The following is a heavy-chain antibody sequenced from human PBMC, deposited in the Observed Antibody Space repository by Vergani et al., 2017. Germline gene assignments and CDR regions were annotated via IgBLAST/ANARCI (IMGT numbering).Heavy chain of an antibody. CDR1: GYSISSGYY. Sequence: QVQLQESGPGLVKPSETLSLTCTVSGYSISSGYYWGWIRQPPGKGLEWIGSIYHSGSTYYNPSLKSRVTISVDTSKNQFSLKLSSVTAADTAVYYCARGSQYYFDLWGRGTLVTVSS. CDR2: IYHSGST. CDR3: ARGSQYYFDL. V-gene: IGHV4-38-2*02. J-gene: IGHJ2*01.